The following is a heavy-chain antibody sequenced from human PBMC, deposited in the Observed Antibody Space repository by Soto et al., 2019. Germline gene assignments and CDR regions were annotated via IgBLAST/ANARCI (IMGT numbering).Heavy chain of an antibody. CDR1: GFTFSSNG. CDR2: VAYDGSKT. J-gene: IGHJ5*01. D-gene: IGHD3-22*01. V-gene: IGHV3-30*03. Sequence: QVQLVESGGGVVQPGRSLRLTCAASGFTFSSNGMHWVRQAPGKGLEWVALVAYDGSKTYYGDSVRGPFTISRDNSENTLYLQMNSLRAEDTAVYYCARWVGGSMYDNSGKYDSWGQGTLVTLSS. CDR3: ARWVGGSMYDNSGKYDS.